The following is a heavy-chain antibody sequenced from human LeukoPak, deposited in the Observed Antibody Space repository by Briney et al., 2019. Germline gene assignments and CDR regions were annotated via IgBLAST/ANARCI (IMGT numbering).Heavy chain of an antibody. CDR2: ISYDGTAT. CDR3: VRDILTGYSQPSFDF. Sequence: GGSLRLSCAASGFTFRTYTMHWVRQAPGKGLEWVAFISYDGTATFYANSVKGRFTISRDNSNNTLYLQMSSLRGDDTAIYYCVRDILTGYSQPSFDFWGRGTLVAVSS. D-gene: IGHD3-9*01. CDR1: GFTFRTYT. J-gene: IGHJ4*02. V-gene: IGHV3-30*04.